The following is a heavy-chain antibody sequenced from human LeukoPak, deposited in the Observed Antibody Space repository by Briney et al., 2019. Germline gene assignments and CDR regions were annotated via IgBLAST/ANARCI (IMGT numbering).Heavy chain of an antibody. CDR3: ARDWSDTSGCFDY. CDR1: GFTFSSNW. Sequence: GGSLRPSCAASGFTFSSNWMSWVRQAPGKGLEWVANIKQDGSEKYYVDSVKGRFTISRDNAKKSLYLQMNSLRAEDTAVYYCARDWSDTSGCFDYWGQGTLVTVSS. V-gene: IGHV3-7*01. J-gene: IGHJ4*02. CDR2: IKQDGSEK. D-gene: IGHD6-19*01.